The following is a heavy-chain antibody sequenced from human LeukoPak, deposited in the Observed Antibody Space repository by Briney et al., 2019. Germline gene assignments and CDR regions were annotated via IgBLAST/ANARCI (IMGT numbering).Heavy chain of an antibody. CDR1: GFSFRSYE. D-gene: IGHD6-13*01. Sequence: PGGSLRLSCVASGFSFRSYEMNWVCQAPGKGLEWVSYIGSSGTTAYYADSVKGRFTISRDNAKNSLYLQMNSLRAEDTAVYYCARDFSKYYFDYWGQGTLVTVSS. CDR3: ARDFSKYYFDY. V-gene: IGHV3-48*03. CDR2: IGSSGTTA. J-gene: IGHJ4*02.